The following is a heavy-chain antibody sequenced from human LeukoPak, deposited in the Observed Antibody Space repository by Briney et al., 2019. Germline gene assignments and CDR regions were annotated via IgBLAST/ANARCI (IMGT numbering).Heavy chain of an antibody. CDR3: ARDRDIMIRGAYYYYMDV. D-gene: IGHD3-10*01. CDR2: ISSSGSRI. Sequence: GSLRLSCAASGFTFTDYYMSWIRQAPGKGLEWISYISSSGSRIFYADSVKDRFTISRDNAKNSLYLQMNSLRAEDTAVYYCARDRDIMIRGAYYYYMDVWGKGTTVTISS. V-gene: IGHV3-11*04. CDR1: GFTFTDYY. J-gene: IGHJ6*03.